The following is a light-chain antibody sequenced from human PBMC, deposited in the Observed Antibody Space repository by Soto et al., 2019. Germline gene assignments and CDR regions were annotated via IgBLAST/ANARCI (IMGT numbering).Light chain of an antibody. CDR1: QGISNN. Sequence: DIQMTQSPSSLSASVGDRVTITCRGSQGISNNLNWYQQKPGKSPELLIYATSNLQSGVPSRFIGSGSGTDFTLTIRSLQPEDFAPCYCQQSYDTFYSVGQGTKLEI. V-gene: IGKV1-39*01. J-gene: IGKJ2*03. CDR2: ATS. CDR3: QQSYDTFYS.